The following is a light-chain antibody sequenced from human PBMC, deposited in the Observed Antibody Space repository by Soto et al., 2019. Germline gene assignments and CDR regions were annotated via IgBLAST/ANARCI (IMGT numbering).Light chain of an antibody. CDR3: TAFSANRVYV. V-gene: IGLV1-47*01. CDR2: RNN. J-gene: IGLJ1*01. CDR1: SSNIGSNY. Sequence: QSVLTQPPSASGTPGQRVTISCSGSSSNIGSNYVYWYQQLPGTAPKLLIYRNNQRPSGVPDRFSGSKSGTSASLAISGLQAEDEADYYCTAFSANRVYVFGPGTKVTVL.